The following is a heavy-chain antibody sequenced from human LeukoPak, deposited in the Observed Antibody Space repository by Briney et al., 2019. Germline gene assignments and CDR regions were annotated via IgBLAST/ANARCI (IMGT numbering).Heavy chain of an antibody. J-gene: IGHJ4*02. V-gene: IGHV4-59*01. Sequence: SETLSLTCTVWGGSISRYYWSCTRQPPGRALEWIGYIYYSGSTNYNPSLKSRVTISEDTSKNQFSLKLSSVTAADTAVYYCARRAYNYQFDYWGQGTLVTVSS. CDR1: GGSISRYY. CDR3: ARRAYNYQFDY. CDR2: IYYSGST. D-gene: IGHD5-24*01.